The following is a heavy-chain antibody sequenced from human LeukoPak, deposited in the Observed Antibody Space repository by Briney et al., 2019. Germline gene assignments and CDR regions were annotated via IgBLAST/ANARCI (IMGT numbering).Heavy chain of an antibody. Sequence: ASVKVSCKASGYTFTGYYIHWVRQAPGQGLEWMGWINSKSGGANYAQKFQGRVTMTRDTSISTAYMELSRLRSVDTAVYYCAREDFSSGGNCFAPWGQGTLVTVSS. V-gene: IGHV1-2*02. CDR2: INSKSGGA. D-gene: IGHD6-25*01. J-gene: IGHJ5*02. CDR1: GYTFTGYY. CDR3: AREDFSSGGNCFAP.